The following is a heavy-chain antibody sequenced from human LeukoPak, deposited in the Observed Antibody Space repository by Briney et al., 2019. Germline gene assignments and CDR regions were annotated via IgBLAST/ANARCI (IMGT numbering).Heavy chain of an antibody. Sequence: ASVKVSCKASGYTFINYDIYWVRQATGQGLQWMSWMNPKSGNTGYAQTFQGRVAMTRDTSTSTVYMELSSLRSEDTAVYYCARGRGYSYGTHMDVWGKGTTVTISS. CDR2: MNPKSGNT. D-gene: IGHD5-18*01. CDR3: ARGRGYSYGTHMDV. V-gene: IGHV1-8*01. CDR1: GYTFINYD. J-gene: IGHJ6*03.